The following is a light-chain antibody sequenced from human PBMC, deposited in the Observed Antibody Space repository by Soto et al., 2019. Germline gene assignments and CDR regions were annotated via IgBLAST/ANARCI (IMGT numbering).Light chain of an antibody. J-gene: IGLJ2*01. CDR2: SNN. CDR3: AAWDDSLNGVV. CDR1: SSNIGSNT. V-gene: IGLV1-44*01. Sequence: QSVLTQPPSASGTPGQRVTISCSGSSSNIGSNTVNWYQQLPGTAPKLLIYSNNQRPSGVPDRFSGSKSGTSASLAISGLQSEGDADYYCAAWDDSLNGVVFGGGTKLPVL.